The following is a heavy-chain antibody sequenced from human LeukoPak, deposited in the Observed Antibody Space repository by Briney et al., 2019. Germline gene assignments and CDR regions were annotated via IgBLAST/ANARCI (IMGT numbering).Heavy chain of an antibody. D-gene: IGHD6-19*01. J-gene: IGHJ4*02. CDR1: GYTFTSYY. CDR3: AREDSGWQPDY. CDR2: INPSGGST. V-gene: IGHV1-46*03. Sequence: GASVKVSCKASGYTFTSYYMHWVRQAPGQGLEWMGIINPSGGSTSYAQKFQGRVTMTRDTSTSTVYMELSSLRSEDTVVYYCAREDSGWQPDYWGQGTLVTVSS.